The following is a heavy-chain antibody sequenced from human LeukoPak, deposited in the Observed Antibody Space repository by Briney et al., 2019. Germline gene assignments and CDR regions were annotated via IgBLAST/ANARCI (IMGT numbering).Heavy chain of an antibody. CDR2: ISGSGGST. V-gene: IGHV3-23*01. Sequence: GGSLRLSCAASGFTFSSYAMSWVRQAPGKGLEWVSAISGSGGSTYYADSVKGRFTISRDNSKNTLYLQMNSLGAEDTAVYYCARGKYGGYFIDYWGQGTLVTVSS. CDR3: ARGKYGGYFIDY. CDR1: GFTFSSYA. D-gene: IGHD5-12*01. J-gene: IGHJ4*02.